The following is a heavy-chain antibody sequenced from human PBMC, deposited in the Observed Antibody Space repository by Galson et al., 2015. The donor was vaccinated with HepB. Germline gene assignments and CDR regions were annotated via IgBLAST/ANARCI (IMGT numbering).Heavy chain of an antibody. Sequence: SLRLSCAASGFAVSSNYMSWVRQAPGKGLEWVSVIYSGGSTYYADSVKGRFTISRDNSKNTLYLQMNSLRAEDTAVYYCARGSYYYDSSGYLFDYWGQGTLVTVSS. CDR2: IYSGGST. J-gene: IGHJ4*02. D-gene: IGHD3-22*01. CDR3: ARGSYYYDSSGYLFDY. CDR1: GFAVSSNY. V-gene: IGHV3-53*01.